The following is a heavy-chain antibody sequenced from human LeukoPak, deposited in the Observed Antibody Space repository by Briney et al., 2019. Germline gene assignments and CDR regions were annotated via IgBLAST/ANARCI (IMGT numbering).Heavy chain of an antibody. V-gene: IGHV4-31*03. CDR3: ARGPVRDYSNY. CDR1: GVSISSGGYY. J-gene: IGHJ4*02. D-gene: IGHD4-11*01. Sequence: SETLSLTCTVSGVSISSGGYYWSWIRLHPGKRLGWIGYIYYSGSTYYNPSLKSRLTISLDTSSNQFSLKLNSVTAADTAVYYCARGPVRDYSNYWGQGTLVTVSS. CDR2: IYYSGST.